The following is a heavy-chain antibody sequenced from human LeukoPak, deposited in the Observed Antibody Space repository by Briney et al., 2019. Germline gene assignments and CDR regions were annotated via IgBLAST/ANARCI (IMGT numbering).Heavy chain of an antibody. Sequence: GGSLRLSRAVSGFTFDDYGMSWVRQAPGKGLEWVSGINWNGGSTGYADSVKGRFTISRDNAKNSLYLQMNSLRAEDTALYYCARDRPNWNDAADYWGQGTLVTVSS. V-gene: IGHV3-20*04. D-gene: IGHD1-1*01. CDR2: INWNGGST. CDR3: ARDRPNWNDAADY. J-gene: IGHJ4*02. CDR1: GFTFDDYG.